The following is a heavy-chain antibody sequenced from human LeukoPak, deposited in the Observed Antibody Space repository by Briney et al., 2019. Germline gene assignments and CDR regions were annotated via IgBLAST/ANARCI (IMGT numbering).Heavy chain of an antibody. CDR2: ISSSSSYI. D-gene: IGHD1-1*01. J-gene: IGHJ3*02. V-gene: IGHV3-21*01. CDR1: GFTFSSYS. Sequence: GGSLRLSCAASGFTFSSYSMNWVRQAPGKGLEWVSSISSSSSYIYYADSVKGPFTISRDNAKNSLYLQMNSLRAEDTAVYYCARLQLERRHAFDIWGQGTMVTVSS. CDR3: ARLQLERRHAFDI.